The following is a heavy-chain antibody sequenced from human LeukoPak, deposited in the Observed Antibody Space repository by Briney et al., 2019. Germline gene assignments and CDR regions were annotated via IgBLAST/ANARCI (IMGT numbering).Heavy chain of an antibody. D-gene: IGHD1-1*01. CDR3: AKDRTGTTGADWFEP. J-gene: IGHJ5*02. Sequence: GGSLRLSCAASGFTFSSYWMSWVRQAPGTGLEWVSSISGSGDITYYPDSVKGRFTVSRDNSKNTLYLQMNSLRAEDTAIYYCAKDRTGTTGADWFEPWGRGTLVTVSS. CDR2: ISGSGDIT. CDR1: GFTFSSYW. V-gene: IGHV3-23*01.